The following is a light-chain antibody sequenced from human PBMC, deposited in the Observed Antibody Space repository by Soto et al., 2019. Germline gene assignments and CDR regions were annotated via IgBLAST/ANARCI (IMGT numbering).Light chain of an antibody. CDR2: GAS. V-gene: IGKV3-20*01. Sequence: ESVLTQSPDTVSLSPGERATLPCRASQNFGSTSLAWYQQKRGQAPRFLIYGASSRATGIPDRFSGSGSGTDFTLTISRLEPEDFAVYYCQQYGRSPTTSCQGTMVDIK. J-gene: IGKJ1*01. CDR1: QNFGSTS. CDR3: QQYGRSPTT.